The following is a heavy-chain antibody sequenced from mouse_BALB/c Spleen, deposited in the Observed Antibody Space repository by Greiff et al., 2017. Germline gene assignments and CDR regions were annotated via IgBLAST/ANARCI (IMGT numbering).Heavy chain of an antibody. V-gene: IGHV5-12-1*01. CDR2: ISSGGGST. Sequence: EVKLMESGGGLVKPGGSLKLSCAASGFAFSSYDMSWVRQTPEKRLEWVAYISSGGGSTYYPDTVKGRFTISRDNAKNTLYLQMSSLKSEDTAMYYCASYDGYYRPFAYWGQGTLVTVSA. CDR3: ASYDGYYRPFAY. D-gene: IGHD2-3*01. J-gene: IGHJ3*01. CDR1: GFAFSSYD.